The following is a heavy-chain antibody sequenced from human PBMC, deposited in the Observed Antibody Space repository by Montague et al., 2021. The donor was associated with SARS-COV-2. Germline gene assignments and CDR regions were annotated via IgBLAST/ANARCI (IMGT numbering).Heavy chain of an antibody. D-gene: IGHD2-21*02. Sequence: SETRSLTCTVSGGSINTYYWSWIRQPPGKGLEWIGYIYYSGSTNYNPSLKSRVTISVDTSKNQFSLKLSSVTAADTAVYYCARHGPFVVVTAIHDTFDIWGQGTMVTVSS. CDR1: GGSINTYY. CDR2: IYYSGST. J-gene: IGHJ3*02. CDR3: ARHGPFVVVTAIHDTFDI. V-gene: IGHV4-59*08.